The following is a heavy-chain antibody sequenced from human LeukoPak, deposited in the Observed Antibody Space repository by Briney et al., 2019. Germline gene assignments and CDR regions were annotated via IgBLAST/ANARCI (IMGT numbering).Heavy chain of an antibody. CDR1: GFTFSSYE. V-gene: IGHV3-48*03. CDR2: ISSSGSTI. J-gene: IGHJ6*03. CDR3: AKDRCSNGVGCYYYYMDV. Sequence: PGGSLRLSCAASGFTFSSYEMNWVRQAPGKGLGWVSYISSSGSTIYYADSVKGRFTISRDNAKNSLYLQMNSLRAEDTAVYYCAKDRCSNGVGCYYYYMDVWGKGTTVTISS. D-gene: IGHD2-8*01.